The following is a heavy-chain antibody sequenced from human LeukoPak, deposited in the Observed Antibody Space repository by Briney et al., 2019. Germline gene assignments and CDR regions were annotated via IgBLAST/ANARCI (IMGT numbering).Heavy chain of an antibody. D-gene: IGHD6-19*01. J-gene: IGHJ4*02. CDR2: IYHIGAT. V-gene: IGHV4-59*08. Sequence: PSETLSLTCTVSGGSIGGDYWTWIRQPPGKGLQYIGYIYHIGATNYNPSLKSRVTMSVDTSKNQFPLKLNSVTAADTAVYFCAKYGKSGWSIDNWGQGTLVTVSS. CDR3: AKYGKSGWSIDN. CDR1: GGSIGGDY.